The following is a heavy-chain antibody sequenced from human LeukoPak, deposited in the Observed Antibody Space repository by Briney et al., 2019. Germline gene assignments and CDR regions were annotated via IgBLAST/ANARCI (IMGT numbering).Heavy chain of an antibody. D-gene: IGHD4-17*01. CDR2: ITGGHFPT. Sequence: GGSLRLSCAASGFSFSNFAMTWVRQAPGKGLEWVSSITGGHFPTYYTDSVKGRFTISRDNSKNTLYLQMNSLRADDTAVYYCTRDPNGDYVGAFESWSQGTLVTVSS. J-gene: IGHJ5*01. V-gene: IGHV3-23*01. CDR1: GFSFSNFA. CDR3: TRDPNGDYVGAFES.